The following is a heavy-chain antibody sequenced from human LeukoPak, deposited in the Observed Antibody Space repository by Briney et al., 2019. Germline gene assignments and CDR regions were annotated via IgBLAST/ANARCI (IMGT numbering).Heavy chain of an antibody. CDR2: ISGSGGYT. V-gene: IGHV3-23*01. J-gene: IGHJ4*02. CDR1: GFTFSSYA. D-gene: IGHD1-1*01. CDR3: ATRPQGVGYFDY. Sequence: QPGGSLRLSCLASGFTFSSYAMSWARQAPGEGLEWVSDISGSGGYTSYADSVKGRFTISRDNSKNTLHLQMNSLRAEDTAVYYCATRPQGVGYFDYWGQGTLVTVSS.